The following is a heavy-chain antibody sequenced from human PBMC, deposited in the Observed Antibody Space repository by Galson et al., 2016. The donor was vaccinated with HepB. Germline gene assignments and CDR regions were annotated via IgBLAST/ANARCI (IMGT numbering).Heavy chain of an antibody. V-gene: IGHV6-1*01. CDR1: GDSVSSNVAA. CDR3: ARDTPWLAGGYYYYVMDV. Sequence: CAISGDSVSSNVAAWNWIRQSPSRGLEWLGKTYYRSKWYNDYAVSVKSRITINPDTSKSQFSLQLNSVTPEDTAVYYCARDTPWLAGGYYYYVMDVWGQGTTVTVS. J-gene: IGHJ6*02. CDR2: TYYRSKWYN. D-gene: IGHD6-19*01.